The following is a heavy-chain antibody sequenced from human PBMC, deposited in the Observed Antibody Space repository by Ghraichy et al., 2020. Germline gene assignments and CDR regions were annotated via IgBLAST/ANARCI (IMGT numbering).Heavy chain of an antibody. Sequence: GGSLRLSCAASGFLFNRFWMGWVRQAPGKGLEWVANIKEDGTDKHYVDSVKGRFTISRDNAKNSLYLQMNALGADDTAVYYCARGHYSHVWGQGTLVTVSS. D-gene: IGHD4-11*01. V-gene: IGHV3-7*04. CDR3: ARGHYSHV. CDR1: GFLFNRFW. J-gene: IGHJ1*01. CDR2: IKEDGTDK.